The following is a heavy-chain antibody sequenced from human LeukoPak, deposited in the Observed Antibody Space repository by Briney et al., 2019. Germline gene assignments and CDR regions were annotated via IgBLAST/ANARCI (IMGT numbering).Heavy chain of an antibody. Sequence: GGSLRLSCAASGFTFSSYGMHWVRQAPGKGLEWVAVISYDGSNKYYADSVKGRFTISRDNSKNTLYLQMNSLRAEDTAVYHCAKDQGDSYYYGSGSYHGPDYWGQGTLVTVSS. J-gene: IGHJ4*02. CDR2: ISYDGSNK. D-gene: IGHD3-10*01. V-gene: IGHV3-30*18. CDR1: GFTFSSYG. CDR3: AKDQGDSYYYGSGSYHGPDY.